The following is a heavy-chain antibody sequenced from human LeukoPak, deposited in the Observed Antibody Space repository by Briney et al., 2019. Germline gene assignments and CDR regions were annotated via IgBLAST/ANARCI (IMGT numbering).Heavy chain of an antibody. V-gene: IGHV3-30*18. CDR3: AKVRWDNSGWYYLDY. J-gene: IGHJ4*02. CDR2: ITYDGSNK. D-gene: IGHD6-19*01. CDR1: GFTFSSYG. Sequence: GGSLRLSCAASGFTFSSYGMHWVRQAPGKGLEWVAVITYDGSNKYYTDSVKGRFTISRDNSKSTLYLQMNSLRAEDTAVYYCAKVRWDNSGWYYLDYWGQGTLVTVSS.